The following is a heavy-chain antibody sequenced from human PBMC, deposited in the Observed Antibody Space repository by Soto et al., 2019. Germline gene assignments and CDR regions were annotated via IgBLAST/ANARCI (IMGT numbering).Heavy chain of an antibody. V-gene: IGHV3-30*03. CDR2: ISYDGSDK. CDR3: GAGQYFSDY. D-gene: IGHD6-13*01. CDR1: GFTFSSYG. Sequence: QVQLVESGGGVVQPGRSLRLSCAASGFTFSSYGMHWVRQAPGKGLEWVALISYDGSDKYYADSVKGRFTISRDNSKKTLYLQMNSLRVEDTAVYYCGAGQYFSDYWGQGTRVTVSS. J-gene: IGHJ4*02.